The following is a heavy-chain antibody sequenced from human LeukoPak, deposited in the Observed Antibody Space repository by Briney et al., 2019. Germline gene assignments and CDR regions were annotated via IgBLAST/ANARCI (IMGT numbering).Heavy chain of an antibody. D-gene: IGHD2-15*01. J-gene: IGHJ4*02. CDR2: IIPIFGIA. V-gene: IGHV1-69*10. Sequence: ASVKVSCKASGGTFSSYAISWVRQAPGQGLEWMGGIIPIFGIANYAQKFQGRVTITADKSTSTAYMELSSLRSEDTAVYYCARLYCSGGSCYSDYWGQGTLVTVSS. CDR3: ARLYCSGGSCYSDY. CDR1: GGTFSSYA.